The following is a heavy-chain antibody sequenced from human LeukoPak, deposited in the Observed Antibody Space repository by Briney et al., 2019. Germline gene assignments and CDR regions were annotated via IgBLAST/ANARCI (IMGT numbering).Heavy chain of an antibody. D-gene: IGHD4-17*01. Sequence: PGGSLRLSCAASGFTFSSYSMNWVRQAPGKGLEWVSAISGSGGSTYYADSVKGRFTISRDNSKNTLYLQMNSLRAEDTAVYYCAKARPVMTTVTDFDYWGQGTLVTVSS. V-gene: IGHV3-23*01. CDR1: GFTFSSYS. J-gene: IGHJ4*02. CDR3: AKARPVMTTVTDFDY. CDR2: ISGSGGST.